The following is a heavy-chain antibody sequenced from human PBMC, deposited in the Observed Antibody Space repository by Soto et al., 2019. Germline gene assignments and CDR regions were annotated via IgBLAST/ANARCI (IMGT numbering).Heavy chain of an antibody. CDR2: IYYSGST. V-gene: IGHV4-39*01. CDR1: DGSISSSSYN. D-gene: IGHD2-15*01. CDR3: ARHTPAISISDH. J-gene: IGHJ4*02. Sequence: SETLSLTCTVSDGSISSSSYNWGWIRQPPGKGLEWIGSIYYSGSTYYNPSLKSRVTISVDTSKNQFSLKLSSVTAADTAVYYCARHTPAISISDHWGQGTLVTVS.